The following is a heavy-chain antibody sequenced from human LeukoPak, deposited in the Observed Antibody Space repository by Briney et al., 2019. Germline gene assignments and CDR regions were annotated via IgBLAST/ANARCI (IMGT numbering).Heavy chain of an antibody. D-gene: IGHD7-27*01. CDR2: MSSTSGNT. Sequence: ASVKVSCTASRYTFSSSDINWVRQAAGQGFEWMGWMSSTSGNTGYAQNFQGRVTMTRDTSISTAYMELTSLRSEDTAVYYCVGGAPNWGFDFWGQGTLVIVSS. CDR3: VGGAPNWGFDF. V-gene: IGHV1-8*01. J-gene: IGHJ4*02. CDR1: RYTFSSSD.